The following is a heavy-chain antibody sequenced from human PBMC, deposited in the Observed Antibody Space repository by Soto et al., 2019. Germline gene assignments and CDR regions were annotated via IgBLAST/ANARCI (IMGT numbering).Heavy chain of an antibody. V-gene: IGHV3-33*01. J-gene: IGHJ4*02. CDR1: GFTFNSYA. CDR3: ARSGTLTGYPFDY. Sequence: QLVESGGGVVQPGRSLRLSCTASGFTFNSYAMHWVRQAPGKGLEWVAVIWYDGSNKYYADSVKGRFNISRDNSKNTLFLQMNSLRAEDTAVYYCARSGTLTGYPFDYWGQGTLVTVSS. CDR2: IWYDGSNK. D-gene: IGHD1-1*01.